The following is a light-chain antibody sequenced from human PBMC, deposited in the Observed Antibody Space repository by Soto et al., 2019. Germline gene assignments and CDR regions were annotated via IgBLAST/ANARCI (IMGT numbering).Light chain of an antibody. CDR1: QSVSSN. Sequence: EIVMTQSPATLSVSPGERATLSCRASQSVSSNLAWYQQKPGQAPRLLIYDASTRATAIPARFSGSGSGTEFTLTISSLQPEDFAVYYCQQYNNWPPKHTFGQGTKLEIK. J-gene: IGKJ2*01. CDR3: QQYNNWPPKHT. CDR2: DAS. V-gene: IGKV3-15*01.